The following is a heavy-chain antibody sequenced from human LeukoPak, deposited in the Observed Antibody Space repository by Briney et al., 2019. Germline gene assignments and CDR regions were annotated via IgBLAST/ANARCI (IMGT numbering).Heavy chain of an antibody. J-gene: IGHJ5*02. CDR1: GFTFGDYA. Sequence: GGSLRLSCAASGFTFGDYAMHWVRQAPGKGLEWVSGISWNSGSIGYADSVKGRFTISRDNAKNSLYLQMNSLRAEDTALYYCAKVKVGFGELLGGSWFDPWGQGTLVTVSS. CDR3: AKVKVGFGELLGGSWFDP. V-gene: IGHV3-9*01. D-gene: IGHD3-10*01. CDR2: ISWNSGSI.